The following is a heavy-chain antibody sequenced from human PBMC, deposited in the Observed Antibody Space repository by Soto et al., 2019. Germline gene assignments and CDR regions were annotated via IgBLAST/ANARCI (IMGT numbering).Heavy chain of an antibody. CDR2: VYYSGAT. D-gene: IGHD3-16*01. Sequence: SETLSLTCTFSGYSMKNNYWCWIRQPPGKGLEWIGDVYYSGATNYNPSLKSRVSMSPDPCRNQFSMKLTPVTATNPAVYYCARAMGDWGTYYYYYGMDVWGQGTMVTVSS. V-gene: IGHV4-59*01. CDR3: ARAMGDWGTYYYYYGMDV. J-gene: IGHJ6*02. CDR1: GYSMKNNY.